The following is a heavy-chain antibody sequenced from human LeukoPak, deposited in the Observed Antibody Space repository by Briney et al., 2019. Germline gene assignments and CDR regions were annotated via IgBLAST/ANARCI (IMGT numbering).Heavy chain of an antibody. CDR1: GFTFSSYS. Sequence: PGGSLRLSCAASGFTFSSYSMNWVRQAPGKGLEWVSYIGSSSSTIYYADSVKGRFTISRDNAKNSLYLQMNSLRDEDTAVYYCATLPSITMIVVDAFDIWGQGTMVTVSS. V-gene: IGHV3-48*02. D-gene: IGHD3-22*01. CDR3: ATLPSITMIVVDAFDI. J-gene: IGHJ3*02. CDR2: IGSSSSTI.